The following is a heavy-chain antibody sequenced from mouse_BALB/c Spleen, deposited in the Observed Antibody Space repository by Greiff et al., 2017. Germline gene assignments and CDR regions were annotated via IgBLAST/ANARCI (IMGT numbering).Heavy chain of an antibody. CDR3: NAGPYAMDY. CDR2: IDPENGDT. V-gene: IGHV14-4*02. J-gene: IGHJ4*01. Sequence: VKQRPEQGLEWIGWIDPENGDTEYAPKFQGKATMTADTSSNTAYLQLSSLTSEDTAVYYCNAGPYAMDYWGQGTSVTVSS.